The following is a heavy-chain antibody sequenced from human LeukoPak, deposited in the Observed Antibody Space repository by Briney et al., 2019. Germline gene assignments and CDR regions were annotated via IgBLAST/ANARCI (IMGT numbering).Heavy chain of an antibody. V-gene: IGHV3-7*01. Sequence: TGGSLRLSCAASGFIVSGNYISWVRQAPGKGLEWVANIKQDGSEKYYVDSVKGRFTISRDNAKNSLYLQMNSLRAEDTAVYYCAASGWYGGGYWGQGTLVTVSS. CDR2: IKQDGSEK. J-gene: IGHJ4*02. CDR3: AASGWYGGGY. CDR1: GFIVSGNY. D-gene: IGHD6-19*01.